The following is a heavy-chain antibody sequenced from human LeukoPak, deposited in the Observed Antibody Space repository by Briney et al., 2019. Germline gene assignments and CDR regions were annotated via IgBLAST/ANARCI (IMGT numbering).Heavy chain of an antibody. CDR2: IYTSGST. V-gene: IGHV4-61*02. CDR3: ARSPAVAGFNWFDP. J-gene: IGHJ5*02. D-gene: IGHD6-19*01. Sequence: SETLSLTCTVSGGSISSGSYYWSWIRQPAGKGLEWIGRIYTSGSTNYNPSLKSRVTISVDTSKNQFSLKLSSVTAADTAVYYCARSPAVAGFNWFDPWGQGTLVTVSS. CDR1: GGSISSGSYY.